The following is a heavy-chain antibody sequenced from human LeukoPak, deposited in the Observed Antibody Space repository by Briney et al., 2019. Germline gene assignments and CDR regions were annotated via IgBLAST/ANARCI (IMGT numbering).Heavy chain of an antibody. Sequence: PSETLSLTCTVSGDSISNYYWSWIRQPAGKGLEWIGRIYTSGSTNYNPSLKSRVTISVDTSKNQFSLKLSSVTAADTAVYYCARDRRFGELSWGQGTLVTVSS. CDR3: ARDRRFGELS. J-gene: IGHJ5*02. D-gene: IGHD3-10*01. CDR1: GDSISNYY. CDR2: IYTSGST. V-gene: IGHV4-4*07.